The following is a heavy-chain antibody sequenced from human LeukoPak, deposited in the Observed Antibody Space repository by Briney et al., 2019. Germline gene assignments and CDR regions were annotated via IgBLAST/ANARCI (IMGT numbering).Heavy chain of an antibody. CDR2: IIPILGIA. CDR3: ARDIHCSSTSCYYDY. J-gene: IGHJ4*02. CDR1: GGTFSNYA. V-gene: IGHV1-69*04. D-gene: IGHD2-2*01. Sequence: VASVKVSCKASGGTFSNYAISWVRQAPGQGLEWMGRIIPILGIANYAQKFQGRVTITADKSTSTAYMELSSLRSEDTAVYYCARDIHCSSTSCYYDYWGQGTLVTVSS.